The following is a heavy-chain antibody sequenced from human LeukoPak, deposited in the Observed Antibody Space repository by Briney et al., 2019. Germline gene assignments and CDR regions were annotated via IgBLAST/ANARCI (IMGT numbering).Heavy chain of an antibody. Sequence: SETLSLTCAVYGGSFSGYYWSWIRQPPGKGLEWIGEINHSESTNYNPSLKSRVTISVDTSKNQFSLKLSSVTAADTAVYYCARGDNILFDYWGQGTLVTVSS. CDR1: GGSFSGYY. J-gene: IGHJ4*02. CDR2: INHSEST. D-gene: IGHD1-14*01. V-gene: IGHV4-34*01. CDR3: ARGDNILFDY.